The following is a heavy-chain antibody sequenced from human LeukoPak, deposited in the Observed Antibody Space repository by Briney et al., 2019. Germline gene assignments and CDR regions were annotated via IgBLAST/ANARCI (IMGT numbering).Heavy chain of an antibody. CDR1: GGSFSGYY. CDR3: ARIYGDYEVSDY. V-gene: IGHV4-34*01. Sequence: PSETPSLTCAVYGGSFSGYYWSWIRQPPGKGLEWIGEINHSGSTNYNPSLKSRVTISVDTSKNQFSLKLSSVTAADTAVYYCARIYGDYEVSDYWGQGTLVTVSS. CDR2: INHSGST. J-gene: IGHJ4*02. D-gene: IGHD4-17*01.